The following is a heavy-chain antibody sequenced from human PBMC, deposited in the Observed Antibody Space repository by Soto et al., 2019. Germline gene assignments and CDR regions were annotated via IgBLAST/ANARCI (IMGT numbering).Heavy chain of an antibody. J-gene: IGHJ4*02. Sequence: VASVKVSCKASGYTFTGYYMHWVRQAPGQGLEWMGWINPNSGGTNYAQKFQGRVTMTRDTSISTAYMELSRLRSDDTAVYYCARGDKYYYDSSGYSHFDYWGQGTLVTVSS. CDR2: INPNSGGT. CDR1: GYTFTGYY. V-gene: IGHV1-2*02. CDR3: ARGDKYYYDSSGYSHFDY. D-gene: IGHD3-22*01.